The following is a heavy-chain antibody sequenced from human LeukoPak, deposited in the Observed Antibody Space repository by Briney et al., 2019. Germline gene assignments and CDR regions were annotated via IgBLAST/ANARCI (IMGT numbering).Heavy chain of an antibody. J-gene: IGHJ6*03. V-gene: IGHV3-11*04. Sequence: GGSLRLSCAASGFTFSDYYMTWIRQAPGKGLKWVSYITSTGSSIYYTDSVKGRFTISRDNAKNSLYLQMNSLRAEDTAVYYCARANTPYDILTGYFYYYYYYMDVWGKGTTVTVSS. CDR2: ITSTGSSI. CDR3: ARANTPYDILTGYFYYYYYYMDV. D-gene: IGHD3-9*01. CDR1: GFTFSDYY.